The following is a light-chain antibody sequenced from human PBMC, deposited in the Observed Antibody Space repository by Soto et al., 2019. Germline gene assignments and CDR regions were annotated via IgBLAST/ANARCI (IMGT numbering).Light chain of an antibody. V-gene: IGLV1-44*01. CDR2: NNN. J-gene: IGLJ2*01. CDR1: SSNIGSNI. CDR3: AAWDDSLNEVV. Sequence: QLVLTQTPSVSGTPGQRVTISCSGSSSNIGSNIVNWYQQLPGTAPKLLIYNNNQRPSGVPDRFSDSKSGTSASLAISGLQSEDEADYFCAAWDDSLNEVVFGGGTQLTVL.